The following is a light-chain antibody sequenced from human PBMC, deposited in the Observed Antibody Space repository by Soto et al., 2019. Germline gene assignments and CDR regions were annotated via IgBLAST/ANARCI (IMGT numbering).Light chain of an antibody. CDR1: SSDVGGYNY. J-gene: IGLJ2*01. V-gene: IGLV2-14*01. CDR3: SSYTSSSVV. Sequence: QSVLTQPASVSGSPGQSITISCTGTSSDVGGYNYVSWYQQHPGKAPKRMIYDVSNRPSGVSNRFSGSKSGNTASLTISGLQAEDEADYYCSSYTSSSVVFGGGTKLTVL. CDR2: DVS.